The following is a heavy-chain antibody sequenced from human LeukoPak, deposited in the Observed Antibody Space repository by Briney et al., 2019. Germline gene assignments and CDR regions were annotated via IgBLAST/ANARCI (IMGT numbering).Heavy chain of an antibody. CDR1: GFTFSSYG. Sequence: GGSLRLSRAASGFTFSSYGMHWVRQAPGKGLECLAFIGYDGSNKYYADSVKGRFTISRDNSKNTLYLQMNSLRAEDTAVYYCAREQLLWFGELLWGAFDIWGQGTMVTVSS. J-gene: IGHJ3*02. V-gene: IGHV3-30*02. CDR3: AREQLLWFGELLWGAFDI. D-gene: IGHD3-10*01. CDR2: IGYDGSNK.